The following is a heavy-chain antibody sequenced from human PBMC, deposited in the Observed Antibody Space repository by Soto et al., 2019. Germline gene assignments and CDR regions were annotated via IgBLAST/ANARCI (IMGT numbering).Heavy chain of an antibody. CDR1: DSSINSNYY. J-gene: IGHJ4*02. CDR2: IHHSGTT. V-gene: IGHV4-38-2*01. CDR3: ARGPYGGNFDY. Sequence: PSETLSLTCGVSDSSINSNYYWLWIRQPPGKGLEWIGAIHHSGTTYYTPSLKSRVTISMDMSKNHFSLRLTSVTAADTAVYYCARGPYGGNFDYWGQGTPVTVS. D-gene: IGHD4-17*01.